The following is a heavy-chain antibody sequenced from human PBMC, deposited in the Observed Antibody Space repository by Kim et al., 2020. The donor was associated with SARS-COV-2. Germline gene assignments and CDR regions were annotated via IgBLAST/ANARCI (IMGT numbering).Heavy chain of an antibody. V-gene: IGHV3-9*01. J-gene: IGHJ6*02. CDR3: AKGKGSGHAYYYYGMDV. Sequence: GGSLRLSCAASGFTFDDYAMHWVRQAPGKGLEWVSGISWNSGSIGYADSVKGRFTISRDNAKNSLYLQMNSLRAEDTALYYCAKGKGSGHAYYYYGMDVWGHWTTVTVSS. D-gene: IGHD1-26*01. CDR1: GFTFDDYA. CDR2: ISWNSGSI.